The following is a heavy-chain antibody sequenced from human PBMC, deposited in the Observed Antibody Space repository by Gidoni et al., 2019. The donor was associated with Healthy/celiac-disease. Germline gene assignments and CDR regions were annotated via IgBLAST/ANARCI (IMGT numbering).Heavy chain of an antibody. CDR3: AKSSEYGDYVGYYYYGMDV. J-gene: IGHJ6*02. Sequence: EVQLLESGGCLVQPGGSLRLSCAASGFTFSSNAMSWVRQAPGKGLELLSAINGRGGSTYYAASVKGRFTISRDKSKNTLYLQMKSLRAEDTTVYYCAKSSEYGDYVGYYYYGMDVWGQGTTVTVSS. CDR2: INGRGGST. CDR1: GFTFSSNA. D-gene: IGHD4-17*01. V-gene: IGHV3-23*01.